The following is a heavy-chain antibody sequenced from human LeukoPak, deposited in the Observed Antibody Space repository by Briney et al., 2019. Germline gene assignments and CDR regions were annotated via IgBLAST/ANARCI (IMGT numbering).Heavy chain of an antibody. CDR2: IRYDGSNK. CDR1: GFTFSSYG. Sequence: GGSLRLSCAASGFTFSSYGMHWVRQAPGKGLEWVAFIRYDGSNKYYADSVKGRFTISRDNSKNTLYLQMNSLRAEDTAVYYCAKDAGYYGSGSPNRFDPWGQGTLVTVSS. J-gene: IGHJ5*02. V-gene: IGHV3-30*02. CDR3: AKDAGYYGSGSPNRFDP. D-gene: IGHD3-10*01.